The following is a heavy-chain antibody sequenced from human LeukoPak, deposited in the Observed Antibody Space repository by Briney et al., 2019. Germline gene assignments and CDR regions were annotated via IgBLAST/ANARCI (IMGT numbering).Heavy chain of an antibody. Sequence: GSLRLSCAASGFTFSSYNMNWVRQAPGKGLEWVSAFSGSGGDTYYADSVKGRFTISRDNSKNTLYLQMNSLRAEDTAVYYCAKSGYNRFDYWGQGTLVTVSS. D-gene: IGHD5-24*01. CDR3: AKSGYNRFDY. CDR1: GFTFSSYN. J-gene: IGHJ4*02. V-gene: IGHV3-23*01. CDR2: FSGSGGDT.